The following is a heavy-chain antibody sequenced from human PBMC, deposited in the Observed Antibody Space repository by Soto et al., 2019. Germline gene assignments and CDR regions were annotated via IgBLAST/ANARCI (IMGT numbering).Heavy chain of an antibody. V-gene: IGHV1-46*01. CDR2: INPSGGST. J-gene: IGHJ4*02. CDR3: ARDLWAAAGPYRY. Sequence: QVQLVQSGAEVKKPGASVKVSCKASGYTFTSYYMHWVRQAPGQGLEWMGIINPSGGSTSYAQKFQGRVPMTRDTSTSTDYLELSSLRSEDTAVYYWARDLWAAAGPYRYWGQGTLVTVSS. CDR1: GYTFTSYY. D-gene: IGHD6-13*01.